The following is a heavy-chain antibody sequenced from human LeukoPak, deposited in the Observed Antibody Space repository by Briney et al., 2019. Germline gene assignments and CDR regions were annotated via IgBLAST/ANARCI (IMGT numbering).Heavy chain of an antibody. V-gene: IGHV4-59*01. CDR3: ATGGYCSSTSCYGPRWFDP. CDR2: IHYSGST. J-gene: IGHJ5*02. CDR1: GGPISSYY. D-gene: IGHD2-2*01. Sequence: PSETPSLTCTVSGGPISSYYWSWIRQPPGKGLEWIGYIHYSGSTNYNPSLKSRVIISVDTSKNQFSLKLNSVTAADTAVYYCATGGYCSSTSCYGPRWFDPWGQGTLVTVSS.